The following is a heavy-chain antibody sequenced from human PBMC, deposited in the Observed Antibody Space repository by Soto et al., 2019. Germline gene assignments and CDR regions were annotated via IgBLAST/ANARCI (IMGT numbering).Heavy chain of an antibody. CDR2: IIPIFGTA. CDR1: GGTFSSYA. Sequence: QVQLVQSGAEVKKPGSSVKVSCKASGGTFSSYAISWVRQAPGQGLEWMGGIIPIFGTANYAQKFQGRVTLTADESTSTAYMELSSLTSEDTAVYYCARGREMATTIRYYFDYWGQGTLVTVSS. V-gene: IGHV1-69*12. D-gene: IGHD5-12*01. J-gene: IGHJ4*02. CDR3: ARGREMATTIRYYFDY.